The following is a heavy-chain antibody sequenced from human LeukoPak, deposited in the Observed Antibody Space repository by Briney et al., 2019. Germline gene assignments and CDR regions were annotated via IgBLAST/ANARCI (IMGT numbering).Heavy chain of an antibody. J-gene: IGHJ6*02. CDR2: ISSSSSYI. Sequence: GGSLRLSCAASGFTFSSYSMNWVRQAPGKGLEWFSSISSSSSYIYYADSVKGRFTISRDNAKNSLYLQMNSLRAEDTAVYYCARDPSPPNYYGSGSYYYYYYGMGVWGQGTTVTVSS. CDR3: ARDPSPPNYYGSGSYYYYYYGMGV. D-gene: IGHD3-10*01. V-gene: IGHV3-21*01. CDR1: GFTFSSYS.